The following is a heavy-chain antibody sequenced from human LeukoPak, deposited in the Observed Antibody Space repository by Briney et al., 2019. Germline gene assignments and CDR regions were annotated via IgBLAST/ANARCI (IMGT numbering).Heavy chain of an antibody. CDR3: ARRSSTSCYDY. CDR2: INPNSGGT. D-gene: IGHD2-2*01. Sequence: ASVKVSCKASGYTFTGYYMHWVRQAPGQGVERMGWINPNSGGTNYAQKFQGRVTMTRDTSISTAYMELSRLRSDDTAVYYCARRSSTSCYDYWGQGTLVTVSS. CDR1: GYTFTGYY. J-gene: IGHJ4*02. V-gene: IGHV1-2*02.